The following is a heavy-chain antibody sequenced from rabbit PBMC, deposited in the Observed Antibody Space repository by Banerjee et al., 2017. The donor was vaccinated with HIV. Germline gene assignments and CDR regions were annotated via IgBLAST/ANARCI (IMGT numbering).Heavy chain of an antibody. CDR1: GFDFSSYY. CDR3: ARGFYAGAAADGYAPWFGL. J-gene: IGHJ3*01. CDR2: IDPVFRST. D-gene: IGHD4-2*01. V-gene: IGHV1S45*01. Sequence: QEQLVESGGGLVKPGASLTPTCTASGFDFSSYYMCWVRQAPGKGLEWIGYIDPVFRSTYYASWVKGRFTISKTSSTTVTLQMTSLTAADTATYFCARGFYAGAAADGYAPWFGLWGQGTLVTVS.